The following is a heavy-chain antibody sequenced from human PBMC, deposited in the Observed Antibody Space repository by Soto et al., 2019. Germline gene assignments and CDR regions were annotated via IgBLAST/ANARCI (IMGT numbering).Heavy chain of an antibody. V-gene: IGHV1-69*01. CDR3: ARDNVPRWLQFKGLYYYGMDV. J-gene: IGHJ6*02. D-gene: IGHD5-12*01. Sequence: VKVSCKASGGTFSSYAISWVRQAPGQGLEWMGGIIPIFGTANYAQKFQGRVTITADESTSTAYMELSSLRSEDTAVYYCARDNVPRWLQFKGLYYYGMDVWGQGTTVTVSS. CDR2: IIPIFGTA. CDR1: GGTFSSYA.